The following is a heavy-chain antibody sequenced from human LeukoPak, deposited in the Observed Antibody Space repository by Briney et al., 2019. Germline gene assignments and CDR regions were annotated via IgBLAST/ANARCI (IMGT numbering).Heavy chain of an antibody. CDR1: GGSISSYY. J-gene: IGHJ4*02. Sequence: TSQSLSLTCTVSGGSISSYYWSWIRQPAGKGREWIGRIDTSGSTNYNPSLKSRATISVDTSKNQFSLKLSSVTAADTAVYYCARGPLMTTVTTSGDYWGQGTLVIVSS. CDR2: IDTSGST. CDR3: ARGPLMTTVTTSGDY. V-gene: IGHV4-4*07. D-gene: IGHD4-17*01.